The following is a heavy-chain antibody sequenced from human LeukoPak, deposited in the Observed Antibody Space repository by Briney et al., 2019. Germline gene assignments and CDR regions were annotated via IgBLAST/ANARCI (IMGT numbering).Heavy chain of an antibody. CDR2: ISAYNGNT. J-gene: IGHJ5*02. CDR1: GYTFTSYG. CDR3: ARDRAGSSWYGNWFDP. V-gene: IGHV1-18*01. D-gene: IGHD6-13*01. Sequence: ASVKVSCKASGYTFTSYGISWVRQAPGQGLEWMGWISAYNGNTNYAQKLQGSVTITPDTSTSTAYMELRSLRSDDTAVYYCARDRAGSSWYGNWFDPWGQGTLVTVSS.